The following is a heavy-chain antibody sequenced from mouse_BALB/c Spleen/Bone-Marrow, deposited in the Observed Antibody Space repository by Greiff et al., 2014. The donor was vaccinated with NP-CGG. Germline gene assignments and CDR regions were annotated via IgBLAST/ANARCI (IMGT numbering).Heavy chain of an antibody. CDR3: ASPHYYDSSPWWYFDV. CDR1: GFTFSNYG. D-gene: IGHD1-1*01. CDR2: ISSGGSYT. Sequence: DVHLVESGGDLVKPGGSLKLSCAASGFTFSNYGMSWVRQTPGKRLEWVATISSGGSYTYYPGSLKGRFTISRDNAKNTLYLQMSSLKSEDTAMYYCASPHYYDSSPWWYFDVWGAGTTVTVSS. V-gene: IGHV5-6*01. J-gene: IGHJ1*01.